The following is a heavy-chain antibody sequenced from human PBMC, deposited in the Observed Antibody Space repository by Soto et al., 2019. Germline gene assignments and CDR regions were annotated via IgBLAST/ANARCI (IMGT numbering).Heavy chain of an antibody. J-gene: IGHJ4*02. CDR2: IIPIFGTA. Sequence: ASVKVSCKASGGTFSGYAISWVRQAPGQGLEWMGGIIPIFGTANYAQKFQGRVTITADESTSTAYMELSSLRSEDTAVYYCARDTHYYYDSSGYYSFDYWGQGTLVTVSS. V-gene: IGHV1-69*13. D-gene: IGHD3-22*01. CDR1: GGTFSGYA. CDR3: ARDTHYYYDSSGYYSFDY.